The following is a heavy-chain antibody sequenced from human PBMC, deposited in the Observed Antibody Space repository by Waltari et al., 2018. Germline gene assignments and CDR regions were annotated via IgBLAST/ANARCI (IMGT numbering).Heavy chain of an antibody. V-gene: IGHV3-33*01. CDR2: IWYDGSNK. CDR1: GFTFSSYG. D-gene: IGHD3-22*01. CDR3: ARDRLDYYDSSGYFNWFDP. Sequence: QVQLVESGGGVVQPGRSLRLSCAASGFTFSSYGMPWVRQAPGKGLEWVAVIWYDGSNKYYADSVKGRFTISRDNSKNTLYLQMNSLRAEDTAVYYCARDRLDYYDSSGYFNWFDPWGQGTLVTVSS. J-gene: IGHJ5*02.